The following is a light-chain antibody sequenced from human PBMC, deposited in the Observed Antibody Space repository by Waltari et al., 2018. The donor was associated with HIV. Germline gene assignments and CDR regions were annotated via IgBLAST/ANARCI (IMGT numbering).Light chain of an antibody. CDR3: SSHAGSKVV. CDR1: SSDDGGYNY. V-gene: IGLV2-8*01. Sequence: QSTLTQPPSASGSPGQSVPLSCTRNSSDDGGYNYASWHQQHPGKAPQLMIYDFIKRPSGVPDRFSGSKSGNTASLTVSGLQPEDEADYYCSSHAGSKVVFGGGTRLTVL. J-gene: IGLJ2*01. CDR2: DFI.